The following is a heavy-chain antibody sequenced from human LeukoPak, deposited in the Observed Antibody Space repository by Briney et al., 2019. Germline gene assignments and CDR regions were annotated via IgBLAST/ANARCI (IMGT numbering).Heavy chain of an antibody. CDR1: GGSFSGYY. D-gene: IGHD2-8*02. J-gene: IGHJ6*02. V-gene: IGHV4-34*01. Sequence: SETLSLTCAVYGGSFSGYYWSWIRQPPGKGLEWIGEINHSGSTNYNPSLKSRVTISVDTSKNQFSLKLSSVTAADTAVYYCATSGGGYYYYGMDVWGQGTTVTVSS. CDR3: ATSGGGYYYYGMDV. CDR2: INHSGST.